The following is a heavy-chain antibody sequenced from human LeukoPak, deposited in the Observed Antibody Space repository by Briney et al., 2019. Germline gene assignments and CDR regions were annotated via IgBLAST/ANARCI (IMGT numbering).Heavy chain of an antibody. D-gene: IGHD2-2*01. J-gene: IGHJ4*02. CDR2: ISAYNGNT. CDR1: GYTFTSYG. Sequence: GASVKVSCKASGYTFTSYGISWVRQAPGQGLEWMGWISAYNGNTNYAQKLQGRVTMTTDTSTSTAYMELRSLRSDDTAVYYCARQAYCSSTSCYQMDWGQGTLVTVSS. V-gene: IGHV1-18*01. CDR3: ARQAYCSSTSCYQMD.